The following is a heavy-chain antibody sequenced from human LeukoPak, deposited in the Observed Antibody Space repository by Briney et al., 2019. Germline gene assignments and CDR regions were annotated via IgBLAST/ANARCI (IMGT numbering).Heavy chain of an antibody. Sequence: SETLSLTCTVSGGSISSYYWSWIRQPPGKGLEWIGYIYYSGSTNYNPSLKSRVTISVDTSKNQFSLKLSSVTAADTAVYYCARTSDWFDPWGQGTLVTVSS. CDR1: GGSISSYY. J-gene: IGHJ5*02. CDR3: ARTSDWFDP. V-gene: IGHV4-59*01. CDR2: IYYSGST.